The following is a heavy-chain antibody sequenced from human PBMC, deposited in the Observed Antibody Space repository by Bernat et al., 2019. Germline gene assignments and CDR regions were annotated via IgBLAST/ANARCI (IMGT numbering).Heavy chain of an antibody. Sequence: QVQLVESGGGVVQPGRSLRLSCAASGFTFSSYGMHWVRQAPGKGLEWVAVISYDGSNKYYADSVKGRFTISRDNSKNTLYLQMNSLRAEDTAVYYCAKASGGWLPINGFDPWGQGTLVTVSS. V-gene: IGHV3-30*18. J-gene: IGHJ5*02. CDR2: ISYDGSNK. CDR1: GFTFSSYG. CDR3: AKASGGWLPINGFDP. D-gene: IGHD5-12*01.